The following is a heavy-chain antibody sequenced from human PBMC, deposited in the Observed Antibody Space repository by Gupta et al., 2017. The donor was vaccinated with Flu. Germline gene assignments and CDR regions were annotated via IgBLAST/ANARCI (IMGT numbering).Heavy chain of an antibody. D-gene: IGHD5-24*01. CDR1: GFTFSSYG. V-gene: IGHV3-33*01. J-gene: IGHJ4*02. CDR2: IWYDGSNK. CDR3: ARDGWLQFGGFDY. Sequence: QVQLVESGGGVVQPGRSLRLSCAASGFTFSSYGMHWVRQAPGKGLEWVAVIWYDGSNKYYADSVKGRFTISRDNSKNTLYLQMNSLRAEDTAVYYCARDGWLQFGGFDYWGQGTLVTVSS.